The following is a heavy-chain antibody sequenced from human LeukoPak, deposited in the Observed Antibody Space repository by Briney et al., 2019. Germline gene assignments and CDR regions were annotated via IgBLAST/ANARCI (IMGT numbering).Heavy chain of an antibody. CDR2: IRSKANSYAT. J-gene: IGHJ3*02. Sequence: GGSLRLSCAASGFTFSGSAMHWVRQASGKGLEWVGRIRSKANSYATAYAASVKGRFTISRDHSKHTAYLQMHSLKTEDTAVYYCTGMWIQLWLSSEAFDIWGQGTMVTVSS. CDR3: TGMWIQLWLSSEAFDI. D-gene: IGHD5-18*01. CDR1: GFTFSGSA. V-gene: IGHV3-73*01.